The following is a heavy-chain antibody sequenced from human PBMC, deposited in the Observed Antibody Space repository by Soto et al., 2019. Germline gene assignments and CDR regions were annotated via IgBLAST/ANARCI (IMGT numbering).Heavy chain of an antibody. V-gene: IGHV3-23*01. CDR3: AKTIEMASIRPFDY. J-gene: IGHJ4*02. D-gene: IGHD5-12*01. Sequence: PGGSLRLSCAASEFMFSSYAMTWVRQAPGKGLEWVSTLSAGGTTTYYADSVKGRFTTSRHNSKNTLFLQLNSLRAEDTAVYCCAKTIEMASIRPFDYWGQGTLVTVSS. CDR1: EFMFSSYA. CDR2: LSAGGTTT.